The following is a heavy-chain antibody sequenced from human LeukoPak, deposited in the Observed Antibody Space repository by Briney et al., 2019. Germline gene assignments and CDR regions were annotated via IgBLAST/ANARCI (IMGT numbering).Heavy chain of an antibody. J-gene: IGHJ6*02. V-gene: IGHV1-46*01. Sequence: GASVKVSCKASGYTFTSYYMHWVRQAPGQGLEWMGIINPSGGSTNYAQRFQGRVTFTSDTSATVVYMDLSSLRSEDTAEYYCARDQGVAGFMDVWGQGTTVTVSS. CDR3: ARDQGVAGFMDV. CDR1: GYTFTSYY. D-gene: IGHD6-19*01. CDR2: INPSGGST.